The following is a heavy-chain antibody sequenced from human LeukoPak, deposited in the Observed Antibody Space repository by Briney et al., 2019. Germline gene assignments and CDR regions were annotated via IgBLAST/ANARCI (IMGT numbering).Heavy chain of an antibody. CDR2: IGGRDDRT. V-gene: IGHV3-23*01. D-gene: IGHD3-3*01. J-gene: IGHJ4*02. CDR3: AKDPNPLYDLWSGYK. Sequence: PGGSLRLSCAASGFTLPGHTMTWLRKAPGKGLEWVSIIGGRDDRTYYADFAKGRFTISRDTSKNILYLQMNNLRAEDTAVYYCAKDPNPLYDLWSGYKWGQGTLVTVSS. CDR1: GFTLPGHT.